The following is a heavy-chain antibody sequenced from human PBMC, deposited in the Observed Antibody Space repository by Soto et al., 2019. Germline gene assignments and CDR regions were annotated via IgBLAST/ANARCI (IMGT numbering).Heavy chain of an antibody. J-gene: IGHJ3*02. Sequence: SGPTLVNPTQTLTLTCTFSGFSLSTSGMRVSWIRQPPGKALEWLARIDWDDDKFYSTSLKTRLTISKDTSKNQVVLTMTNMDPVDTATYYCARISYYYDSSGYAHDAFDIWGQGTMVTVSS. CDR1: GFSLSTSGMR. V-gene: IGHV2-70*04. CDR3: ARISYYYDSSGYAHDAFDI. D-gene: IGHD3-22*01. CDR2: IDWDDDK.